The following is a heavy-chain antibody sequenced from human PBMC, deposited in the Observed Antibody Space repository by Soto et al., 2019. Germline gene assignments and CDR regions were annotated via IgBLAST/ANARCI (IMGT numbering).Heavy chain of an antibody. J-gene: IGHJ6*02. CDR2: ISGSGGST. CDR1: GCTFSSYA. CDR3: AKGMGPYYYYGMDV. V-gene: IGHV3-23*01. Sequence: EVQLLESGGGLVQPGGSLRLSCAASGCTFSSYAMSWVRQAPGKGLEWVSAISGSGGSTYYADSVKGRFTISRDNSKNTLYLQMNSLRAEDTAVYYCAKGMGPYYYYGMDVWGQGTTVTVSS.